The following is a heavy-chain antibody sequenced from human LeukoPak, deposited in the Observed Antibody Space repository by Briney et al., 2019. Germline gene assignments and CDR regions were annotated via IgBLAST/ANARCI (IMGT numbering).Heavy chain of an antibody. CDR3: ARGDLTESFDY. CDR1: GGSISSGGYY. CDR2: IYHSGST. J-gene: IGHJ4*02. D-gene: IGHD1-26*01. Sequence: SETLSLTCTVSGGSISSGGYYWSWIRQPPGKGLEWIGYIYHSGSTYYNPSLKSRVTISVDRSKNQFSLKLSSVTAADTAVYYCARGDLTESFDYWGQGTLVTVSS. V-gene: IGHV4-30-2*01.